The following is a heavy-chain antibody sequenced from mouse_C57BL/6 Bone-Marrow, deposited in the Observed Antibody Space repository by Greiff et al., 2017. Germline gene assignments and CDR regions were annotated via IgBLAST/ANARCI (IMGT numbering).Heavy chain of an antibody. D-gene: IGHD1-1*01. J-gene: IGHJ4*01. V-gene: IGHV1-69*01. Sequence: QVQLQQPGAELVMPGASVKLSCKASGYTFTSYWMHWVKQRPGQGLEWIGEIDPSDSYTNYNQKFKGKSTLTVDKSSSTAYMQLSSLTSEDSAVYYCARLTTVVASYGMDYWGQGTSVTVSS. CDR2: IDPSDSYT. CDR1: GYTFTSYW. CDR3: ARLTTVVASYGMDY.